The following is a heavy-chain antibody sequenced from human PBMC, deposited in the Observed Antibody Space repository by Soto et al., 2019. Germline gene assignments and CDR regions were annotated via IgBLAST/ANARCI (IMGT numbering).Heavy chain of an antibody. D-gene: IGHD3-22*01. Sequence: AGGSLRLSCAASGFTFDDYTMHWVRQAPGKGLEWVSLISWDGGSTYYADSVKGRFTISRDNCKNSLYLQVSSLRAEDTAVYYCVKDHGDSSGYYYFDYWGQGTLVTVS. CDR2: ISWDGGST. J-gene: IGHJ4*02. V-gene: IGHV3-43*01. CDR1: GFTFDDYT. CDR3: VKDHGDSSGYYYFDY.